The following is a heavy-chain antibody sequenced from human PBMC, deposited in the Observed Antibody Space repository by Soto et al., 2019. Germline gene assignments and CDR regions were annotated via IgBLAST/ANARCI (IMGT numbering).Heavy chain of an antibody. D-gene: IGHD2-21*01. V-gene: IGHV3-30*18. CDR1: GFIFNNYG. CDR2: ISEDGSSK. J-gene: IGHJ4*02. Sequence: LGGSLRLSCTVSGFIFNNYGMHWVRQAPGKGLEWVAGISEDGSSKYYADSVKGRFTISRDNSKNTLYQQMNSLRAEEKAVYYCTKGGGCGFDMCGFGGRGTLAPFPS. CDR3: TKGGGCGFDMCGF.